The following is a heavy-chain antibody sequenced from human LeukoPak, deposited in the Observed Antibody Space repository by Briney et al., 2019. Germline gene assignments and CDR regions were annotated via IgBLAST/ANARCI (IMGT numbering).Heavy chain of an antibody. CDR2: IKSKAYGGTT. V-gene: IGHV3-49*05. CDR3: SSTRSVAGSSIYFDY. Sequence: KPGGSLSLSCTGSGFTFGDYAMSWFRQAPGKGLEWVSFIKSKAYGGTTEYAASVKGRFTVSRDDSKSIAYLHMNSLKTEDTAVYYCSSTRSVAGSSIYFDYWGQGTLVTVSS. CDR1: GFTFGDYA. D-gene: IGHD6-19*01. J-gene: IGHJ4*02.